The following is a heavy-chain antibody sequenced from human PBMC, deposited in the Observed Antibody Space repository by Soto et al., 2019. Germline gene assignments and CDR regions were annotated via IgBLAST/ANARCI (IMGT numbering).Heavy chain of an antibody. V-gene: IGHV3-30-3*01. CDR1: GFTFSSYA. J-gene: IGHJ4*02. CDR3: ARAGNGDYVKYFDY. D-gene: IGHD4-17*01. CDR2: ISYDGSNK. Sequence: GSLRLSCAASGFTFSSYAMLWVRQAPGKGLEWVAVISYDGSNKYYADSVKGRFTISRDNSKNTLYLQMNSLRAEDTAVYYCARAGNGDYVKYFDYWGQGT.